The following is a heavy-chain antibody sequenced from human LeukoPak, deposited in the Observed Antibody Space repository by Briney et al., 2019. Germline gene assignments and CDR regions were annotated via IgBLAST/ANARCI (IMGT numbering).Heavy chain of an antibody. CDR2: IYYSGST. V-gene: IGHV4-59*08. CDR3: ARHLGPFDY. CDR1: GGSMSSYY. Sequence: SETLSLTCTVSGGSMSSYYWSWIRQPPGKGLEWIGYIYYSGSTKYNPSLKSRVTISVDTSKNQFSLKLSSVTAADTAVYYCARHLGPFDYWGQGTLVTVSS. J-gene: IGHJ4*02.